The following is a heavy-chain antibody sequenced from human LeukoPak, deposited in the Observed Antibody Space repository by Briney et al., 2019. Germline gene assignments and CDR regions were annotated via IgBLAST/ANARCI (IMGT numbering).Heavy chain of an antibody. CDR2: IKSKTDGGTT. CDR1: GFIFNSYG. D-gene: IGHD3-16*01. Sequence: GGSLRLSCAASGFIFNSYGMTWVRQAPGKGLEWVGRIKSKTDGGTTDYTAPVKGRFTISRDDSKNTLYLQMNSLKTEDTAVYYCATYVPDDYWGQGTLVTVSS. J-gene: IGHJ4*02. V-gene: IGHV3-15*01. CDR3: ATYVPDDY.